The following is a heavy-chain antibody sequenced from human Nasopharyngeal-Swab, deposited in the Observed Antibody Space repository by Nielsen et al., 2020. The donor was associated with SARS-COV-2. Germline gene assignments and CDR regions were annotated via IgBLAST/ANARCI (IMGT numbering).Heavy chain of an antibody. V-gene: IGHV2-26*01. D-gene: IGHD2-15*01. CDR3: ARLMGDIVVVVAALEYYYYYGMDV. CDR2: IFSNDEK. Sequence: RQAPGKALEWLAHIFSNDEKSYNTSLKSRLTISKDTSKSQVVLTMTNMDPVDTATYYCARLMGDIVVVVAALEYYYYYGMDVWGQGTTVPSP. J-gene: IGHJ6*02.